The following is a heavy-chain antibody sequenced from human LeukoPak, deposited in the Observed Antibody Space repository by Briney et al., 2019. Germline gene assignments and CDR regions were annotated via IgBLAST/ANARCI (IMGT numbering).Heavy chain of an antibody. CDR3: ATRKLGNDY. Sequence: PSETLSLTCTVSGGSITHYYWTWIRQPPGKGLEWIGYIYYTETSYNPSLKSRVTISADTSKNQFSLKLYSVTAADTAVYYCATRKLGNDYWGQGTLVTVSS. CDR1: GGSITHYY. D-gene: IGHD7-27*01. V-gene: IGHV4-59*01. CDR2: IYYTET. J-gene: IGHJ4*02.